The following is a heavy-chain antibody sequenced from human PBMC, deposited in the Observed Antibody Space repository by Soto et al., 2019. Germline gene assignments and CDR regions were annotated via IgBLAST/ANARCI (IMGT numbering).Heavy chain of an antibody. J-gene: IGHJ5*02. Sequence: ASVKVSCKASGYTFTSYDINWVRQATGQGLEWMGWMNPNSGNTGYAQKFQGRVTMTRNTSISTAYMELSSLRSEDTAVYYCARVIRRRSMVRGVILVRWFDPWGQGTLVTVSS. CDR2: MNPNSGNT. D-gene: IGHD3-10*01. CDR3: ARVIRRRSMVRGVILVRWFDP. V-gene: IGHV1-8*01. CDR1: GYTFTSYD.